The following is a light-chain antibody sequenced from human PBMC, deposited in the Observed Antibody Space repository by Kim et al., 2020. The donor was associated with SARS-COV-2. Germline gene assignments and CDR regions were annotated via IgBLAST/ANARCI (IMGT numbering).Light chain of an antibody. J-gene: IGLJ1*01. CDR2: QDS. CDR1: KLGDKY. V-gene: IGLV3-1*01. CDR3: QAWDSSTAYV. Sequence: VSPGHTARITSAGDKLGDKYACWYQRKPGQSPVLVIYQDSKRPSGIPERFSGSNSGNTATLTISGTQAMDEADYYCQAWDSSTAYVFGTGTKVTVL.